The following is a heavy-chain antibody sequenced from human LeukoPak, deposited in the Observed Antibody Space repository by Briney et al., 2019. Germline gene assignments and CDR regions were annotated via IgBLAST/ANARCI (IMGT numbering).Heavy chain of an antibody. CDR2: ISYDGSNK. V-gene: IGHV3-30-3*01. CDR3: ARDYDFWSGVPGY. J-gene: IGHJ4*02. CDR1: GFTFSSYA. D-gene: IGHD3-3*01. Sequence: PGGSLRLSCAASGFTFSSYAMHWVRQAPGKGLEWVAVISYDGSNKYYADSVKGRFTISRDNSKNTLYLQMNSLRAEDTAVYYCARDYDFWSGVPGYWGQGTLVTVSS.